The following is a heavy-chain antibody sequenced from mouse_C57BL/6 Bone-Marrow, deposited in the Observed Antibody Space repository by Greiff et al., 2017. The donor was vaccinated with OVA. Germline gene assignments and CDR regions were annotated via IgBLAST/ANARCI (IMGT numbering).Heavy chain of an antibody. J-gene: IGHJ2*01. V-gene: IGHV1-63*01. CDR2: IYPGGGYT. CDR1: GYTFTNYW. CDR3: ARWGGVPLDY. Sequence: VQRVESGAELVRPGTSVKMSCKASGYTFTNYWIGWAKQRPGHGLEWIGDIYPGGGYTNYNEKFKGKATLTADKSSSTAYMQFSSLTSEDSAIYYCARWGGVPLDYWGQGTTLTVSS.